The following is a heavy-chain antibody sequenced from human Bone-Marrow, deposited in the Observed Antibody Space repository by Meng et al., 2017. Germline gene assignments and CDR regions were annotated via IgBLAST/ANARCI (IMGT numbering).Heavy chain of an antibody. CDR3: VDSNFDY. V-gene: IGHV3-23*01. D-gene: IGHD4-11*01. CDR1: GFTFSSYA. Sequence: EVQLLESGGGLVQPGGSLRLSCAASGFTFSSYAMNWVRQAPGKGLEWVSAISNSGGATFYADSVRGRFTMSRDNSKNTLYLQMNSLRAEDTAIYYCVDSNFDYWGQGTLVTVSS. CDR2: ISNSGGAT. J-gene: IGHJ4*02.